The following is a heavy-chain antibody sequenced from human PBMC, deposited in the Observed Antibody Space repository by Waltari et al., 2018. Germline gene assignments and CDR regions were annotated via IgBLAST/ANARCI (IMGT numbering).Heavy chain of an antibody. Sequence: QVQLQESGPGLVKPSETLSLTCAVSGYSISSGYYWGWIRQPPGKGLEWIGSIYHSGSTYYNPSLKSRVTISVDTSKNQFSLKLSSVTAADTAVYYCARGERGSGWYKGIYYGMDVWGQGTTVTVSS. J-gene: IGHJ6*02. V-gene: IGHV4-38-2*01. CDR2: IYHSGST. CDR3: ARGERGSGWYKGIYYGMDV. D-gene: IGHD6-19*01. CDR1: GYSISSGYY.